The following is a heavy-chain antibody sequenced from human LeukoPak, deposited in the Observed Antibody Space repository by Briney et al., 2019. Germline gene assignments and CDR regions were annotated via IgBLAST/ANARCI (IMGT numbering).Heavy chain of an antibody. Sequence: GASVKVSCKASGYSFIDYYLQWVRQAPGQGLEWMGLINPKNGGTNNAQEFQDKGTMTTDTSNSTAYVELSRLTSDDRAVYYCAPATMTFVYWGQGTLVTVSS. CDR2: INPKNGGT. J-gene: IGHJ4*02. CDR1: GYSFIDYY. CDR3: APATMTFVY. V-gene: IGHV1-2*02. D-gene: IGHD5-24*01.